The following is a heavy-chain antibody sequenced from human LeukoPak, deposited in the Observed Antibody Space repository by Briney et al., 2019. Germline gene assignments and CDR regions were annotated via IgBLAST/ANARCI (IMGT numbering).Heavy chain of an antibody. CDR3: ARHGIMVRGGDFDY. CDR2: IYYSGST. Sequence: KSSETLSLTCTVSGGSISSYYWSWIRQPPGKGLEWIGYIYYSGSTNYNPSLKSRVTISVDTFKNQFSLKLSSVTAADTAVYYCARHGIMVRGGDFDYWGQGTLVTVSS. V-gene: IGHV4-59*08. J-gene: IGHJ4*02. D-gene: IGHD3-10*01. CDR1: GGSISSYY.